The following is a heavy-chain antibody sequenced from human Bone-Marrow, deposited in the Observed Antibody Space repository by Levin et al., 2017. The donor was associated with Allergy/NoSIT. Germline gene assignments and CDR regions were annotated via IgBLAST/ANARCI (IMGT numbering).Heavy chain of an antibody. Sequence: QPGESLKISCAASGFTLSTYWMHWVRQVPGKGLVWVSRINEDGSRIDYADSVKGRFTISRDIAKNTLYLEMNSLRAEDTAVYYCSRDTFGPKDYWGQGTLVTVSS. V-gene: IGHV3-74*01. D-gene: IGHD3-16*01. CDR1: GFTLSTYW. CDR2: INEDGSRI. CDR3: SRDTFGPKDY. J-gene: IGHJ4*02.